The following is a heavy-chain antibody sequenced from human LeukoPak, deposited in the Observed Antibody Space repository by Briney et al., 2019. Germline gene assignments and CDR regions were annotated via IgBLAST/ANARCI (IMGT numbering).Heavy chain of an antibody. CDR2: IYTSGST. D-gene: IGHD4-17*01. CDR1: GGSISTYY. CDR3: ARDGKSSYGDYGNFDY. J-gene: IGHJ4*02. V-gene: IGHV4-4*07. Sequence: SETLSLTCTVSGGSISTYYWSWIRQPAGKGREWIGRIYTSGSTNYNPSLKSRVTMSVDTSKNQFSLKLSSVTAADTAVYYCARDGKSSYGDYGNFDYWGQGTLVTVSS.